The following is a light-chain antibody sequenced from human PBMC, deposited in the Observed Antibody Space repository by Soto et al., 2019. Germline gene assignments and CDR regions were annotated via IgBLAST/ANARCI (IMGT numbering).Light chain of an antibody. V-gene: IGKV1-33*01. CDR2: DAS. CDR3: QQHNTLPIT. CDR1: QGITNC. J-gene: IGKJ3*01. Sequence: DIQMTQSPSSLSASVGDRVTITCRASQGITNCLSWYQQKPGKAPQLLIYDASNLETCVPSRFSGSGSGTDFTFTINSLQPEDFATYYCQQHNTLPITFGPGTTVDI.